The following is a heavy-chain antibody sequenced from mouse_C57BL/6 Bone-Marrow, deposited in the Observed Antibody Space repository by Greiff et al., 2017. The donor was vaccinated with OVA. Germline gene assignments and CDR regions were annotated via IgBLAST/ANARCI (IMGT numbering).Heavy chain of an antibody. CDR3: STYRY. D-gene: IGHD5-5*01. Sequence: VQLKESGAELVRPGASVKLSCTASGFNIKDDYMHWVKQRPEQCLEWIGRIDPENGDTEYASKFKGTATITADTASNTAYLQLSSLTSEDTAVYFCSTYRYWGQGTTLTVSS. V-gene: IGHV14-4*01. CDR2: IDPENGDT. J-gene: IGHJ2*01. CDR1: GFNIKDDY.